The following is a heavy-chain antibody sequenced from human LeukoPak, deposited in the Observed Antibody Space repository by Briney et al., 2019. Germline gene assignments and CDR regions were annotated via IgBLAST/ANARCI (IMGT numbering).Heavy chain of an antibody. V-gene: IGHV4-34*01. CDR1: GFAFSDYS. CDR3: VIFIMGTSTTDY. Sequence: GSLRLSCAASGFAFSDYSMNWVRQPPGKGLEWIGEIDHSGRTKYNPSLKSRVTISLDTSKNQFSLNLSSVTDTAVYYCVIFIMGTSTTDYWGQGTLATVSS. CDR2: IDHSGRT. J-gene: IGHJ4*02. D-gene: IGHD1-26*01.